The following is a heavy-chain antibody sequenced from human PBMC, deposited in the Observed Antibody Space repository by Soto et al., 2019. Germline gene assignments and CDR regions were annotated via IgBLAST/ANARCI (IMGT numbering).Heavy chain of an antibody. J-gene: IGHJ4*02. Sequence: SLRLSCAASGFTFSSYGMHWVRQAPGKGLEWVAVIWYDGSNKYYADSVKGRFTISRDNSKNTLYLQMNSLRAEDTAVYYCARDSHYCSSTSCYFYFDYWGQGTLVTVSS. D-gene: IGHD2-2*01. CDR2: IWYDGSNK. CDR3: ARDSHYCSSTSCYFYFDY. V-gene: IGHV3-33*01. CDR1: GFTFSSYG.